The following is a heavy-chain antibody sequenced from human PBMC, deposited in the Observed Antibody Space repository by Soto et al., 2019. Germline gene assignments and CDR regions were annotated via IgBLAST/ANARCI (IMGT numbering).Heavy chain of an antibody. D-gene: IGHD3-22*01. J-gene: IGHJ3*02. CDR1: GGSLSNFG. CDR3: ANVNSAIVVVIHAFDI. V-gene: IGHV1-69*13. CDR2: IIPMFGTT. Sequence: WASVKVSCKASGGSLSNFGISWARRAPGEGLEWMGAIIPMFGTTNYAQKFQGRVKITADESSTTAYMDLSSLTSEDTAMYYCANVNSAIVVVIHAFDIWGQGTLVPV.